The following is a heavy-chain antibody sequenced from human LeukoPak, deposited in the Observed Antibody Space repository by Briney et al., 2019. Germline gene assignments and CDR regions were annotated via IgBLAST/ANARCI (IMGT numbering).Heavy chain of an antibody. CDR2: IYYSGST. J-gene: IGHJ3*02. CDR3: ARVIPRITMIVVVISGAFDI. V-gene: IGHV4-39*07. CDR1: GGSISSSSYY. Sequence: SETLSLTCTVSGGSISSSSYYWGWIRQPPGKGLEWIGSIYYSGSTYYNPSLKSRVTISVDTSKNQFSLKLSSVTAADTAVYYCARVIPRITMIVVVISGAFDIWGQGTMVTVSS. D-gene: IGHD3-22*01.